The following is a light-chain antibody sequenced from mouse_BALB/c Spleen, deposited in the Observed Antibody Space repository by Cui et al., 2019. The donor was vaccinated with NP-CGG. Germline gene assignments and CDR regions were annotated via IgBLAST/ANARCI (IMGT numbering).Light chain of an antibody. Sequence: QAVVTQASALTTSPGETVTLTCRSSTGAVITSNYANWVQEKPDHLFTGLIGGTNNRVPGVPARFSGSLIGDKAALTITGAQTEDEAIYFCALWYSNHWVFGGGTKLTVL. CDR3: ALWYSNHWV. CDR2: GTN. J-gene: IGLJ1*01. CDR1: TGAVITSNY. V-gene: IGLV1*01.